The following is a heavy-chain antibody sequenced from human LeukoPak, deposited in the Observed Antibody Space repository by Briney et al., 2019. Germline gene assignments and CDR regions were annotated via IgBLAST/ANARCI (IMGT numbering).Heavy chain of an antibody. CDR2: IKHDGSEK. Sequence: GGSLRLSYATYGFTFHKHWLTWVRQAPGKGLEWVANIKHDGSEKYYVDSVKGRFTISRDNANNSVSLLMSSLRVDDTAVYYCTVLGYWGQGTLVTVSS. D-gene: IGHD3-16*01. J-gene: IGHJ4*02. CDR3: TVLGY. V-gene: IGHV3-7*01. CDR1: GFTFHKHW.